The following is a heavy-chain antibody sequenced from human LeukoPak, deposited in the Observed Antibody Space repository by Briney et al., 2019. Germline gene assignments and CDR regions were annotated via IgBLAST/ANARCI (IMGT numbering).Heavy chain of an antibody. CDR1: GFTFSSYA. V-gene: IGHV3-23*01. D-gene: IGHD3-10*01. CDR3: AKDFTMIRGSELDY. J-gene: IGHJ4*02. CDR2: ISGSGGST. Sequence: GGSLRLSCAASGFTFSSYAMTWVRQAPGKGLEWVSTISGSGGSTYYADSVKGLFTISRDNSKNTLYLQMNSLRAEDTAVYYCAKDFTMIRGSELDYWGQGTLVTVSS.